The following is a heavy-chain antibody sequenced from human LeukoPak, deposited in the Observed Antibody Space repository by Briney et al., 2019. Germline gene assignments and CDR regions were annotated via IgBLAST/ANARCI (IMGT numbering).Heavy chain of an antibody. CDR1: GGSISSYY. CDR2: IYYSGST. J-gene: IGHJ6*02. Sequence: SETLSLTCTVSGGSISSYYWSWIRQPPGKGLEWIGYIYYSGSTNYNPSLKSRVTISVDTSKNQFSLKLSSVTAADTAVYYCARETMTTVTTFFYYYYGMDVWGQGTTVTVSS. CDR3: ARETMTTVTTFFYYYYGMDV. D-gene: IGHD4-11*01. V-gene: IGHV4-59*08.